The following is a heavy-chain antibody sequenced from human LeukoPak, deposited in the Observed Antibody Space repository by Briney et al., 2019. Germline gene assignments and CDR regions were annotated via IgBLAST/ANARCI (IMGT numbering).Heavy chain of an antibody. CDR3: ARDREVGATGYYFDY. J-gene: IGHJ4*02. V-gene: IGHV4-61*02. Sequence: SETLSLTCTVSGGSISSGSYYWSWIRQPAGKGLEWIGRIYTSGSTTYNSSLKSRVTISLDTSKNHFSLRLSSVAAADTAVYYCARDREVGATGYYFDYWGQGTLVTVSS. D-gene: IGHD1-26*01. CDR1: GGSISSGSYY. CDR2: IYTSGST.